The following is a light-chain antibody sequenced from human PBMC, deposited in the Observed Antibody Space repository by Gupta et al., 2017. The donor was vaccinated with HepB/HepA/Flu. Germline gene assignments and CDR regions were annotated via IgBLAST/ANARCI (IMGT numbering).Light chain of an antibody. J-gene: IGLJ1*01. CDR3: AAWDNSLSAYV. CDR2: NDD. V-gene: IGLV1-47*02. CDR1: SSNVGRDN. Sequence: LTQPPSASGTPAISCSGSSSNVGRDNVYWYRQLPGTAPKLLIYNDDRRPSGVPDRFSGSKSGTSASLAISGLRSEDEADYYCAAWDNSLSAYVFGTGTWVTVL.